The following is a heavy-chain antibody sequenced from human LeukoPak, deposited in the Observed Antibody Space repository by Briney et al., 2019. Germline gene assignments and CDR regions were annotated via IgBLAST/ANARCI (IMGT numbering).Heavy chain of an antibody. CDR2: IYSGGST. J-gene: IGHJ6*02. CDR1: GFTVSSNY. D-gene: IGHD6-13*01. V-gene: IGHV3-66*01. Sequence: GGSLRLSCAASGFTVSSNYMNWVRQAPGRGLEWVSVIYSGGSTYYVDSMKGRFTISRDHSKNTLHLLMNSLRAEDTAVYFCARSKPPAVKDYYGLDVWGQGTTVTVSS. CDR3: ARSKPPAVKDYYGLDV.